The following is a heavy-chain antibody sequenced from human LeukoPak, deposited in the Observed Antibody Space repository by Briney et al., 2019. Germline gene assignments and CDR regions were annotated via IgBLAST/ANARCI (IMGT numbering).Heavy chain of an antibody. CDR1: GGSISSGGYY. D-gene: IGHD3-3*01. V-gene: IGHV4-30-2*01. CDR2: IYHSGST. J-gene: IGHJ4*02. CDR3: ARRPGGSGYYTFGY. Sequence: ASETLSLTCTVSGGSISSGGYYWSWIRQPPGKGLEWIGYIYHSGSTYYNPSLKSRVTISVDRSKNQFSLKLSSVTAADTAVYYCARRPGGSGYYTFGYWGQGTLVTVSS.